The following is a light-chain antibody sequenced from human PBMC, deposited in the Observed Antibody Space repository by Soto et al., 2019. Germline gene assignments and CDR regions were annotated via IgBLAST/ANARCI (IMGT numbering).Light chain of an antibody. CDR3: KSYAGSNTYV. CDR2: EVV. Sequence: QSALTQPHSASGSPGQSVTISCTGTKNDIGVYDFVSWYQHHPGKAPRLIIYEVVQRPSGVPDRFSGSKSGNTASLTVSGLQAADEADYFCKSYAGSNTYVFGSGTKVTV. J-gene: IGLJ1*01. V-gene: IGLV2-8*01. CDR1: KNDIGVYDF.